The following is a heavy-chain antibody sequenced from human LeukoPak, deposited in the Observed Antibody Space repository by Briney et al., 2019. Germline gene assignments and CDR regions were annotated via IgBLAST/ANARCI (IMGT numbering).Heavy chain of an antibody. CDR3: AGSASRLLWFGEPRRFDY. J-gene: IGHJ4*02. CDR2: ISVYNGNT. V-gene: IGHV1-18*01. CDR1: GYTFTSFG. D-gene: IGHD3-10*01. Sequence: GASVKVSCKTSGYTFTSFGINWVRQAPGQGLEGMGWISVYNGNTKYAQNLQGRVSMTTDTSTSTAYMELSSLRSEDTAVYYCAGSASRLLWFGEPRRFDYWGQGTLVTVSS.